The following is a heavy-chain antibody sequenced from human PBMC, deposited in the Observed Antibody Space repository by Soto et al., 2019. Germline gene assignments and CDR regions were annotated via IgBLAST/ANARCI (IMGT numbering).Heavy chain of an antibody. V-gene: IGHV3-53*01. CDR2: IESGGTA. CDR1: GFTVSSSY. D-gene: IGHD2-21*02. Sequence: GGSLRLSCNASGFTVSSSYMSWVRQAPGMGLEWVAVIESGGTAHYADSVKGRFTISRDNPNNIIYLQLHTLRAEDTAVYYCAKDLGPLKLLNYVFYRLDVWGQGTTVTVSS. CDR3: AKDLGPLKLLNYVFYRLDV. J-gene: IGHJ6*02.